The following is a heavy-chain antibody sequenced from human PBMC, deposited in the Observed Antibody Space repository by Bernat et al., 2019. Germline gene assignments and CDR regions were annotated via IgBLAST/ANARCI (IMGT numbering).Heavy chain of an antibody. CDR3: TRVRSTWDHDY. J-gene: IGHJ4*02. V-gene: IGHV3-74*03. D-gene: IGHD1-26*01. CDR1: GFTFSSHW. CDR2: VNSDGSDT. Sequence: EVQLVEFGGGLVQPGVSLRPSCAASGFTFSSHWMYWVRQAPGKGLEWVSRVNSDGSDTTYADSVKDRFTISRDNAKNMLYLQMNSLRVEDTAVYYFTRVRSTWDHDYWGQGSLVTVSS.